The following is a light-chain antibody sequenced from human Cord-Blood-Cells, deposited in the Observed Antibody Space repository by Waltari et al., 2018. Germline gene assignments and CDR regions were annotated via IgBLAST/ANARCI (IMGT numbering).Light chain of an antibody. CDR3: QQYYSYLLT. Sequence: AIRMTQSPSSLSASTGDRVTITCRASQGISSYLAWYQQKPGQAPKLLIYAASTLQSGVPSRFSGSGSGTDFTLTISCLQSEDFATYYCQQYYSYLLTFGGGTKVEIK. CDR2: AAS. V-gene: IGKV1-8*01. J-gene: IGKJ4*01. CDR1: QGISSY.